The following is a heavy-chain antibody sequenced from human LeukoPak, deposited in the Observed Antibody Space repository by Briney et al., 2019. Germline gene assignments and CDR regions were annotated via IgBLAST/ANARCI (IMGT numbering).Heavy chain of an antibody. CDR2: INHSRNT. CDR3: ARDALAAAGDYYYYGMDV. V-gene: IGHV4-34*01. Sequence: PSETLSLTCAVYGESFSKYYWSWIRQPPGKGLEWIGEINHSRNTNYNPSLKSRVTISVDTSKNQFSLKLSSVTAADTAVYYCARDALAAAGDYYYYGMDVWGQGTTVTVSS. CDR1: GESFSKYY. J-gene: IGHJ6*02. D-gene: IGHD6-13*01.